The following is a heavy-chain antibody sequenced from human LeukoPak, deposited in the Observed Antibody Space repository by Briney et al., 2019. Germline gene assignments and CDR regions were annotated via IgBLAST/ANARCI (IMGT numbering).Heavy chain of an antibody. CDR2: ISAYNGNT. Sequence: ASVKVSCTASGYTLTSYGISWVRQAPGQGRGGMEWISAYNGNTNNEQTLQGRVTMTTDTSTSRAYMELRILISDATAVYYCARYRVDSSSGFALAFIDYWGQGTLVTVSS. J-gene: IGHJ4*02. V-gene: IGHV1-18*01. D-gene: IGHD6-6*01. CDR3: ARYRVDSSSGFALAFIDY. CDR1: GYTLTSYG.